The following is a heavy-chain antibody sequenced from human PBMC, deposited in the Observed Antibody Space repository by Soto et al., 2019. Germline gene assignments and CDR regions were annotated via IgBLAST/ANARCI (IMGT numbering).Heavy chain of an antibody. D-gene: IGHD3-10*01. Sequence: EVQLVESGGGLVQPGGSLRLSCAASGFTFSSYWMSWVRQAPGKGLEWVANIKRDGSEKYYVDSVKGRFTISRDNAKNSLYLQMNSLRAEDTAVYYCARDVLLWFGDSVGGGFDYWGQGTLVTVSS. CDR2: IKRDGSEK. CDR1: GFTFSSYW. CDR3: ARDVLLWFGDSVGGGFDY. V-gene: IGHV3-7*01. J-gene: IGHJ4*02.